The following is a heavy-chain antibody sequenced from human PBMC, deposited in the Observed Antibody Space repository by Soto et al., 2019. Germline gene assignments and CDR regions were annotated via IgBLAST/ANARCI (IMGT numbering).Heavy chain of an antibody. CDR3: ARDRIAAAGTGYYYYYGMDV. CDR2: INPNSGGT. CDR1: GYTFTGYY. J-gene: IGHJ6*02. Sequence: QVQLVQSGAEVKKPGASVKVSCKASGYTFTGYYMHWVRQAPGQGLEWMGWINPNSGGTNYAQKFQGWVTMTRDTSISTAYMELSRLRSDDTAVYYCARDRIAAAGTGYYYYYGMDVWGQGTTVTVSS. D-gene: IGHD6-13*01. V-gene: IGHV1-2*04.